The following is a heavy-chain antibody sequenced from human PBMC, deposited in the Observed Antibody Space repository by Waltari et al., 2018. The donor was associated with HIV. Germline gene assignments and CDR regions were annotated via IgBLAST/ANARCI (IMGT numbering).Heavy chain of an antibody. V-gene: IGHV1-69*08. CDR2: AIPMFGTA. Sequence: QVQLVHSGAEVKKPGPSVKLSCTASGAALFSHTFNWVRQAPGQGLEWMGRAIPMFGTANYARKFQGRVTITADKSTTTAYMELNGLRIDDTAVYYCASARETMGVDFDSWGQGTLVTVS. CDR3: ASARETMGVDFDS. CDR1: GAALFSHT. J-gene: IGHJ5*01. D-gene: IGHD3-10*01.